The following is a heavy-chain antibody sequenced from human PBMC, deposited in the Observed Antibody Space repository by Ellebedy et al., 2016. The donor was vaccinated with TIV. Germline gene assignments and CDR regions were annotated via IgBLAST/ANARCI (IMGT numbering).Heavy chain of an antibody. V-gene: IGHV3-30*04. Sequence: PGGSLRLSCAASGFTFTTYAMHWVRQAPGKGLEWVALISYDGRNTDYPDSVKGRFTISRDNSKNTLYLQMNSLRGDDTAVYYCARDMTKVRGVRVCGMDVWGQGTTVTVSS. J-gene: IGHJ6*02. CDR3: ARDMTKVRGVRVCGMDV. D-gene: IGHD3-10*01. CDR1: GFTFTTYA. CDR2: ISYDGRNT.